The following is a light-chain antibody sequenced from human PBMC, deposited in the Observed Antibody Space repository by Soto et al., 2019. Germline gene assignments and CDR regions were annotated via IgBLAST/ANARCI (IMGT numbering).Light chain of an antibody. CDR1: KRVSSD. Sequence: EIVMTQSPATLSVSPGERATLSCRASKRVSSDLAWYEQKPGQAPRLLIYGASTRATGIPARFSGSGSGTEFTLTISSLQSEDFAVYYCQQYNNWPLTFGGGTKVEIK. J-gene: IGKJ4*01. V-gene: IGKV3-15*01. CDR2: GAS. CDR3: QQYNNWPLT.